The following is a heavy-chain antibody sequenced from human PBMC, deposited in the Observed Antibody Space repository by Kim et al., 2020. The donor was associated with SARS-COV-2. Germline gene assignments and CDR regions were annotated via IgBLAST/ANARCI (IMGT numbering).Heavy chain of an antibody. J-gene: IGHJ3*02. Sequence: SETLSLTCTVSGGSISSSSYYWGWIRQPPGKGLEWIGSIYYSGSTYYNPSLKSRVTISVDTSKNQFSLKLSSVTAADTAVYYCASMGRGYCSGGSCYSLAFDIWGQGTMVTVSS. D-gene: IGHD2-15*01. V-gene: IGHV4-39*01. CDR1: GGSISSSSYY. CDR2: IYYSGST. CDR3: ASMGRGYCSGGSCYSLAFDI.